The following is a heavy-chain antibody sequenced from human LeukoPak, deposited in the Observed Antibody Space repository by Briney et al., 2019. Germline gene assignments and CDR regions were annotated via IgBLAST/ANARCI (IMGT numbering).Heavy chain of an antibody. J-gene: IGHJ4*02. Sequence: GGSLRLSCAASGFTFSSYEMNWVCQAPGKGLEWVSYISSSGSTIYYADSVKGRFTISRDNAKNSLYLQMNSLRAEDTAVYYCARVGNDYVLDYWGQGTLVTVSS. CDR1: GFTFSSYE. CDR2: ISSSGSTI. CDR3: ARVGNDYVLDY. D-gene: IGHD3-16*01. V-gene: IGHV3-48*03.